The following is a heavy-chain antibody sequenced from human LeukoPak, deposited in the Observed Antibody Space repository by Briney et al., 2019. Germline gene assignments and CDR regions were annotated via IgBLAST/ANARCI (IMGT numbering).Heavy chain of an antibody. D-gene: IGHD6-19*01. Sequence: PGGSLRLSCLASGFRFSTYKMNWVRQAPGEGLEWVSSITSSGDHLYYADSVKGRFTISRDNAKNSLYLQMNSLRTEDTAVYYCARDPQPIAVAGTGDYWGQGTLVTVSS. CDR2: ITSSGDHL. CDR3: ARDPQPIAVAGTGDY. V-gene: IGHV3-21*01. CDR1: GFRFSTYK. J-gene: IGHJ4*02.